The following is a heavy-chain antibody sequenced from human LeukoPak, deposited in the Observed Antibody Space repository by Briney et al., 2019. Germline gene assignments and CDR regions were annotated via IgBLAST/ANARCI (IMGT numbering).Heavy chain of an antibody. D-gene: IGHD3-10*01. Sequence: SETLSLTCTVSGGSISSSSYYWGWIRQPPGKGLEWIGSIYYSGSTYYNPSLKSRVTISVDTSKNQFSLKLSSVTAADTAVCYCAGGSGSSNWFDPWGQGTLVTVSS. J-gene: IGHJ5*02. CDR3: AGGSGSSNWFDP. CDR1: GGSISSSSYY. V-gene: IGHV4-39*01. CDR2: IYYSGST.